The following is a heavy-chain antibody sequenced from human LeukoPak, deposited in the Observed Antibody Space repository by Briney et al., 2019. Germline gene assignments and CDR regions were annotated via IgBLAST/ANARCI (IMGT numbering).Heavy chain of an antibody. CDR3: AREGGIAARPMDY. J-gene: IGHJ4*02. V-gene: IGHV1-46*01. CDR2: ITPSGGST. CDR1: GYTFTSYD. Sequence: ASVKVSCKASGYTFTSYDMHWVRQAPGQGLEWMGIITPSGGSTSYAQKFQGRVTMTRDTSTSTVYMELSSLRSEDTAVYYCAREGGIAARPMDYWCQGTLVTVSS. D-gene: IGHD6-6*01.